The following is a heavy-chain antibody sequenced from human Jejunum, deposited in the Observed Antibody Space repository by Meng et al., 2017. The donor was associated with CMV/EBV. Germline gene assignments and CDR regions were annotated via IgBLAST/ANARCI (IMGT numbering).Heavy chain of an antibody. J-gene: IGHJ6*02. CDR2: IKQDGGEK. CDR3: ARQKCGGDCDMDV. D-gene: IGHD2-21*01. CDR1: VFTFNTYW. V-gene: IGHV3-7*01. Sequence: SVFTFNTYWMNWVRQAPGKGLEWVANIKQDGGEKNYVDSVKGRFTISRDYAQNSLYLQMNSLRAEDTAVYYCARQKCGGDCDMDVWGQGTTVTVSS.